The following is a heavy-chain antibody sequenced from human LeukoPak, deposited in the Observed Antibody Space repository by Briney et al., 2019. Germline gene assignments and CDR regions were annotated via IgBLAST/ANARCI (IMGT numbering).Heavy chain of an antibody. CDR2: TSSSDAGT. J-gene: IGHJ4*02. Sequence: GGSLRLSCAASGFPLSSHAMSWVRQAPGKGLEWVSATSSSDAGTYYADSVKGRFTISRDNAKNSLYLQMNSLRAEDTAVYYCARDLFDYGGNSDYWGQGTLVTVSS. V-gene: IGHV3-21*01. CDR3: ARDLFDYGGNSDY. CDR1: GFPLSSHA. D-gene: IGHD4-23*01.